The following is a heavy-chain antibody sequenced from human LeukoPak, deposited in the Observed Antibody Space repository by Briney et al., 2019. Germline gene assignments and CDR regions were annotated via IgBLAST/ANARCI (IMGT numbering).Heavy chain of an antibody. J-gene: IGHJ4*02. CDR1: GFTFSSYA. D-gene: IGHD6-13*01. Sequence: PGGFLRLSCAASGFTFSSYAMSWVRQAPGKGLEWVSAISGSGGSTYYADSVKGRFTISRDNSKNTLYLQMNSLRAEDTAVYYCAKSRSIAAAGNVGDYWGQGTLVTVSS. V-gene: IGHV3-23*01. CDR3: AKSRSIAAAGNVGDY. CDR2: ISGSGGST.